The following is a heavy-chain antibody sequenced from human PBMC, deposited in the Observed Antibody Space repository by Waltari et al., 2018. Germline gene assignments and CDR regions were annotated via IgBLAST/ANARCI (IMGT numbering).Heavy chain of an antibody. V-gene: IGHV1-69-2*01. Sequence: EVQLVQCRGEENKHGASGKIPWQVSGYTSTDSDRHWRHKAPRKGRERMGLVVPEDGETIYAEKFQGRVTITADTSTDTAYMEVSRLRSEDTAVYYCATWPWEGGDLSSWFDPWGQGTLVTVSS. J-gene: IGHJ5*02. D-gene: IGHD2-21*02. CDR2: VVPEDGET. CDR3: ATWPWEGGDLSSWFDP. CDR1: GYTSTDSD.